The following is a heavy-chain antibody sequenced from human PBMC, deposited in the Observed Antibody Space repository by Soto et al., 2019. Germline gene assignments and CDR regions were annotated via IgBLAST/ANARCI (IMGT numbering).Heavy chain of an antibody. CDR2: IYYTGST. V-gene: IGHV4-39*01. Sequence: QLQLQESGPGLVKPSETLSLTCTVSGGSMYSSNYYWGWIRQPPGKGLEWIGNIYYTGSTYYNPSLKRRVTISVDTSKNPFSLKLSSLTAADTAVYYCARRAYSSSWYFDYWGQGTLVTVSS. CDR1: GGSMYSSNYY. J-gene: IGHJ4*02. D-gene: IGHD6-13*01. CDR3: ARRAYSSSWYFDY.